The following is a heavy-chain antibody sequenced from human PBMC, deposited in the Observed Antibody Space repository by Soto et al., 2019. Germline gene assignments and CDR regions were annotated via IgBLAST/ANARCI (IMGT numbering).Heavy chain of an antibody. CDR2: FDPTGVPT. V-gene: IGHV1-46*01. J-gene: IGHJ3*02. Sequence: QVQLVQSGAEVKKPGASVKVSCKASGYTFTSYFIHWVRQAPGQGLEWMGVFDPTGVPTNSAQKCQGRLTMTRDTSTSTVYMDLARLGSEAPALCYCARVSRGAFDIWGQGTLVTVSS. CDR1: GYTFTSYF. CDR3: ARVSRGAFDI.